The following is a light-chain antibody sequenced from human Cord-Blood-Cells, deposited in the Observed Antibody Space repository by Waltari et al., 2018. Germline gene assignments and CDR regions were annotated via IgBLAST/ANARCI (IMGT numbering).Light chain of an antibody. V-gene: IGLV4-69*01. Sequence: QLVLTQSPSASASLGASVKLTCTLSSGHSSYAIAWHQQQPEKGPRYLMTLNSDGSHSKGDGIPDRFAGSSSGAERYLSSASLQSEDEADYYCQTWGTGIQVFGGGTKLPVL. CDR1: SGHSSYA. CDR2: LNSDGSH. CDR3: QTWGTGIQV. J-gene: IGLJ3*02.